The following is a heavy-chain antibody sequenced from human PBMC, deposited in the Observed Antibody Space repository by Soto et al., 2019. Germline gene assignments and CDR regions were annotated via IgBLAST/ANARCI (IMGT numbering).Heavy chain of an antibody. CDR3: ARDERHIVVVTAHNWFDP. CDR1: CYTFPSYG. Sequence: ASVKISCKASCYTFPSYGISWVLQAHGQGLEWMGWISAYNGNTTYAQKLQGRVTMTTDTSTSTAYMELRSLRSDDTAVYYCARDERHIVVVTAHNWFDPWGQGTLVTVSS. D-gene: IGHD2-21*02. V-gene: IGHV1-18*04. J-gene: IGHJ5*02. CDR2: ISAYNGNT.